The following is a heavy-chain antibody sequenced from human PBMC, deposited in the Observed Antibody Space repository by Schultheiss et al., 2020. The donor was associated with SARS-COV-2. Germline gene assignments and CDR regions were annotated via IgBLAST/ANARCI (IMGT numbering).Heavy chain of an antibody. CDR2: VSHSGGT. CDR3: SRGRTSVIPSPVLGLGPLYFSYYRDV. CDR1: GESFSGFS. D-gene: IGHD6-19*01. J-gene: IGHJ6*03. Sequence: SETLSLTFAVFGESFSGFSWTWFRQSPGKGLEWIGQVSHSGGTHFNPSLKRRLTISIDTSKRQFSLRLTSVTAADTATYYRSRGRTSVIPSPVLGLGPLYFSYYRDVWGKGAAVTVSS. V-gene: IGHV4-34*01.